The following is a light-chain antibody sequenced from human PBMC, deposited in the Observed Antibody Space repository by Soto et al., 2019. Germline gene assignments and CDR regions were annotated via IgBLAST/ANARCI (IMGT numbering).Light chain of an antibody. J-gene: IGLJ1*01. CDR3: SSYRSSSTLNV. CDR2: EVS. V-gene: IGLV2-14*01. CDR1: SSDVGGYNY. Sequence: QSALTQPASVSGSPGQSIIISCTGTSSDVGGYNYVSWYQQRPGKAPKLMIYEVSNRPSGVSNRFSGSKSGNTASLTISGLQAEDEADYYCSSYRSSSTLNVFGTGTKVTVL.